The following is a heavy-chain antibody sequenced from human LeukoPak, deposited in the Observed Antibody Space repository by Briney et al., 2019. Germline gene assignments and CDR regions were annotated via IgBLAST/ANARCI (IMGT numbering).Heavy chain of an antibody. D-gene: IGHD7-27*01. Sequence: SETLSLTCAVHGGSLSGYYWSWIRQPPGKGLEWIGEINHSGSTNYNPSLKSRVTISVDTSKNQFSLKLSSVTAADTAVYYCARGRFLTGNYYYYYMDVWGKGTTVTVSS. CDR3: ARGRFLTGNYYYYYMDV. CDR1: GGSLSGYY. V-gene: IGHV4-34*01. J-gene: IGHJ6*03. CDR2: INHSGST.